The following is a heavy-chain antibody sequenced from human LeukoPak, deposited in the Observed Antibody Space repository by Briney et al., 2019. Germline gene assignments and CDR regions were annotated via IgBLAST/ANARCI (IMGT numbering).Heavy chain of an antibody. CDR1: GGSISSSSYY. Sequence: SETLSLTCTVSGGSISSSSYYWGWIRQPPGKGLEWIGSIYYSGSTYYNPSLKSRVTISVDTSKNQFSLKLSSATAADTAVYYCARKMSYGANDAFDIWGQGTMVTVSS. J-gene: IGHJ3*02. CDR3: ARKMSYGANDAFDI. D-gene: IGHD4-17*01. V-gene: IGHV4-39*07. CDR2: IYYSGST.